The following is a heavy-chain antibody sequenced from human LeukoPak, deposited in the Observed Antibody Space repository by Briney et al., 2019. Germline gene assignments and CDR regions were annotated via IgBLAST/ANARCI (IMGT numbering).Heavy chain of an antibody. V-gene: IGHV1-46*01. CDR1: GYTFTSYY. CDR2: INPSGGST. Sequence: SVKVSCKASGYTFTSYYMHWVRQAPGQGLEWMGIINPSGGSTSYAQKFQGRVTMTRDTSTSTVYMELSSLRSEDTAVYYCASSAEGDYGMDVWGQGTTVTVSS. J-gene: IGHJ6*02. D-gene: IGHD1-26*01. CDR3: ASSAEGDYGMDV.